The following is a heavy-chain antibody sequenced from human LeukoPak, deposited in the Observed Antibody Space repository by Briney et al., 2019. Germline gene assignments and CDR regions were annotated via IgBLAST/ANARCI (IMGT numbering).Heavy chain of an antibody. J-gene: IGHJ4*02. Sequence: ASVKVSCKASGYTFTDYYMHWVRQAPGQGLEWMGWMNPNSGGTNYAQKFQGRVTMTRDTSISTAYMEVSRLRSDDTAVYYCATSEVRGVIPDYWGQGTLVTVSS. D-gene: IGHD3-10*01. CDR1: GYTFTDYY. CDR3: ATSEVRGVIPDY. V-gene: IGHV1-2*02. CDR2: MNPNSGGT.